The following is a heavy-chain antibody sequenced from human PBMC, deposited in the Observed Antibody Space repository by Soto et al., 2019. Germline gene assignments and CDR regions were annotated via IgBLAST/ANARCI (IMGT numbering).Heavy chain of an antibody. D-gene: IGHD1-20*01. Sequence: SGNLAIPSTVSGGTTSTYYRSWIRQPPGKGLEWIGYIYYSGITNYNPSLKSRVTISVDTSKNQFSLKLSSVTAADTAVYYCARYKSNYYYGMDVWGQGTTVT. CDR3: ARYKSNYYYGMDV. CDR2: IYYSGIT. V-gene: IGHV4-59*01. J-gene: IGHJ6*02. CDR1: GGTTSTYY.